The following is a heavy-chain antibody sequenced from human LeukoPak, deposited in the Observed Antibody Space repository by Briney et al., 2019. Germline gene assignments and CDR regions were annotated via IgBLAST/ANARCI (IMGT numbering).Heavy chain of an antibody. CDR3: ARATYYYDSSGYYYDYYYGMDV. Sequence: GASVKVSCKASGYTFTSYDIHWVRQATGQGLGXXXXXXXXXXXTGYAQKFRGRVTMTRNTSISTAYMELSSLRSEDTAVYYCARATYYYDSSGYYYDYYYGMDVWGQGTTVTVSS. V-gene: IGHV1-8*01. CDR1: GYTFTSYD. D-gene: IGHD3-22*01. CDR2: XXXXXXXT. J-gene: IGHJ6*02.